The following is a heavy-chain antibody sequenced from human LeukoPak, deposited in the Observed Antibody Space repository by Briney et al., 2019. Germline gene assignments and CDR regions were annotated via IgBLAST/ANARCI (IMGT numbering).Heavy chain of an antibody. V-gene: IGHV1-69*13. J-gene: IGHJ4*02. CDR3: ARHSSSPGGFDY. CDR2: IIPIFGTA. D-gene: IGHD6-13*01. Sequence: SVKVSCKASGGTFSSYAISWVRQAPGQGLEWMGGIIPIFGTANYAQKFQGRVTITADESTSTAYMELSSLRSEGTAVYYCARHSSSPGGFDYWGQGTLVTVSS. CDR1: GGTFSSYA.